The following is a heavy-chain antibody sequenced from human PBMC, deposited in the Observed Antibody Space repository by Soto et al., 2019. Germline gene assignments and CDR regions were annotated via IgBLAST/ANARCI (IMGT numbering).Heavy chain of an antibody. CDR2: IRYNEGT. CDR3: ASSAISGFYRGPVDY. J-gene: IGHJ4*02. D-gene: IGHD3-22*01. Sequence: PSETLSLTCTVSGGSVTRGTNYWIWIRQPPGKGLEWIGYIRYNEGTNYNPPLKSRVIISVDTSKNQFSLKLSSLNAADTAVYYCASSAISGFYRGPVDYWGPGTLVTVSS. V-gene: IGHV4-61*01. CDR1: GGSVTRGTNY.